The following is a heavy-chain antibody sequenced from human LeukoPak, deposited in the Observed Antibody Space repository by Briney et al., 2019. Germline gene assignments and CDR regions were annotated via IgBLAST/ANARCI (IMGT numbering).Heavy chain of an antibody. D-gene: IGHD6-19*01. CDR1: GYTFTGYC. CDR2: INPNSGGT. CDR3: ARDPGYSSGSDY. Sequence: ASVKVSCKASGYTFTGYCMHWVRQAPGQGLEWMGRINPNSGGTNYAQKFQGRVTMTRDTSTSTAYMELSRLRSDDTAVYYCARDPGYSSGSDYWGQGTLVTVSS. V-gene: IGHV1-2*06. J-gene: IGHJ4*02.